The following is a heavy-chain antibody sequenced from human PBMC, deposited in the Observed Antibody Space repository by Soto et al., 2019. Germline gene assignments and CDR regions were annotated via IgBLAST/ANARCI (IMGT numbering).Heavy chain of an antibody. CDR1: GFTFSDYY. CDR2: ISSSGSTI. J-gene: IGHJ6*02. Sequence: GGSLRLSCAASGFTFSDYYMSWIRQAPGKGLEWVSYISSSGSTIYYADSVKGRFTISRDNAKNSLYLQMNSLRAEDTAVYYCARGRSATVMFYYYYGMDVWGQGTTVTVSS. V-gene: IGHV3-11*01. CDR3: ARGRSATVMFYYYYGMDV. D-gene: IGHD4-17*01.